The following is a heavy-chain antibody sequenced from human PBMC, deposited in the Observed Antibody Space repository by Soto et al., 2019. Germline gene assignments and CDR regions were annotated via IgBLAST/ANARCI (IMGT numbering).Heavy chain of an antibody. CDR2: IYSGGST. CDR1: GFTVSSNY. D-gene: IGHD2-2*01. Sequence: GGSLRLSCAASGFTVSSNYMSWVRQAPGKGLEWVSVIYSGGSTYYADSVKGRFTISRDNSKNTLYLQMNSLRAEDTAVYYCARAPRPEYCSSTSCYDYYYMDVWGKGTTVTVSS. J-gene: IGHJ6*03. V-gene: IGHV3-66*01. CDR3: ARAPRPEYCSSTSCYDYYYMDV.